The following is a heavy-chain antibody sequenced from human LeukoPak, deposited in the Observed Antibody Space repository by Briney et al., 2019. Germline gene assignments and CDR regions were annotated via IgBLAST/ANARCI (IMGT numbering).Heavy chain of an antibody. CDR3: ARRGYSYGYWYFDL. CDR1: GGSFSGYY. D-gene: IGHD5-18*01. CDR2: INHSGST. V-gene: IGHV4-34*01. J-gene: IGHJ2*01. Sequence: PSETLSLTCAVYGGSFSGYYWSWIRQPPGKGLEWIGEINHSGSTNYNPSLKSRVTISVDTSKNQFSLKLSSVTAADTAVYYCARRGYSYGYWYFDLWVRGTLVTVSS.